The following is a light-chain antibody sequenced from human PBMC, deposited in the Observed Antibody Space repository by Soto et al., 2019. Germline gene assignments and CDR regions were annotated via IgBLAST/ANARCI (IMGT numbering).Light chain of an antibody. J-gene: IGKJ4*01. CDR3: QQYDDLSALT. Sequence: DIQMTQSPSSLSASVGDRVTVTCQASQAISYSLNWYQHKPGEAPRLLIYDASNLEAGVPSRFGGSGSGTHFTFTISGLQPKNIATYYCQQYDDLSALTFGGETKVE. V-gene: IGKV1-33*01. CDR2: DAS. CDR1: QAISYS.